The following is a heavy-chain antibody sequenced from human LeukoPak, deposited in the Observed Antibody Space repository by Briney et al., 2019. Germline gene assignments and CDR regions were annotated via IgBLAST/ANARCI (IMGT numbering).Heavy chain of an antibody. CDR2: MNPNSGNT. Sequence: GASVKVSCKASGYTFTSYDINWVRQATGLGLEWMGWMNPNSGNTGYAQKFQGRVTMTRNTSISTAYMELSSLRSEDTAVYYCARGYDSTEPEFDPWGQGTLVTVSS. CDR1: GYTFTSYD. D-gene: IGHD3-22*01. V-gene: IGHV1-8*01. CDR3: ARGYDSTEPEFDP. J-gene: IGHJ5*02.